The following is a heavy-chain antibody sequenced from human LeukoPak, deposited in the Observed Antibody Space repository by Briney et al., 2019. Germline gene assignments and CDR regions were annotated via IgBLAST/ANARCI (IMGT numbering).Heavy chain of an antibody. D-gene: IGHD4-17*01. CDR3: ARHYWTTVTTARFDP. J-gene: IGHJ5*02. Sequence: KPSETLSLTCTVSGGSISSYYWSWIRQPPGKGLKWIGEINHSGSTNYNPSLKSRVTISVDTSKNQFSLKLSSVTAADTAVYYCARHYWTTVTTARFDPWGQGTLVTVSS. CDR2: INHSGST. CDR1: GGSISSYY. V-gene: IGHV4-34*01.